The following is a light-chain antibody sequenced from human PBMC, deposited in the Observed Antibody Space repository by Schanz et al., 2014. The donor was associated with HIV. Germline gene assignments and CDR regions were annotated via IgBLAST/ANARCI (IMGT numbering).Light chain of an antibody. Sequence: QSALTQPASVSGSLGQSITISCPGTNSDVGSFNLVSWYQQHPGKAPKLMIYETSERPSGVSDRFSGSKSGSTASLTISGLQAEDEADYYCYSYVGTTAVVFGGGTKLTVL. CDR2: ETS. V-gene: IGLV2-23*01. CDR1: NSDVGSFNL. CDR3: YSYVGTTAVV. J-gene: IGLJ2*01.